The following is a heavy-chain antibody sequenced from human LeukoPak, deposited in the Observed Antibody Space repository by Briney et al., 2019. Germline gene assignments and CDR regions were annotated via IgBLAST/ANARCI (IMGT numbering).Heavy chain of an antibody. CDR2: ISSSSSYI. D-gene: IGHD4-17*01. Sequence: GGSLRLSCAASGFTFSSYSMNWVRQAPGKGLEWVSSISSSSSYIYYADSVKGRFTISRDNAKNSLYLQMNSLRAEDTAVYYCAREPLGTTVTFDYWGQGTLVTVSS. J-gene: IGHJ4*02. CDR3: AREPLGTTVTFDY. V-gene: IGHV3-21*01. CDR1: GFTFSSYS.